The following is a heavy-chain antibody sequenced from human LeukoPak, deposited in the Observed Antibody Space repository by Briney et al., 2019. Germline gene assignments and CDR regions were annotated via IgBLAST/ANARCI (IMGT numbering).Heavy chain of an antibody. CDR2: IIPIFGTA. CDR3: ARVGGHDYGDYAFDY. D-gene: IGHD4-17*01. V-gene: IGHV1-69*05. Sequence: SVKVSCKASGGTFISYAISWVRQAPGQGLEWMGGIIPIFGTANYAQKFQGRVTITTDESTSTAYMELSSPRSEDTAVYYCARVGGHDYGDYAFDYWGQGTLVTVSS. CDR1: GGTFISYA. J-gene: IGHJ4*02.